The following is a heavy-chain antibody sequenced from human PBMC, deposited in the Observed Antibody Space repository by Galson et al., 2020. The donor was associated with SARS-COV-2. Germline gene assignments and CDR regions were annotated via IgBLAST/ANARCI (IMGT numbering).Heavy chain of an antibody. CDR2: ISYDGSNK. Sequence: GESLKISCAAFGFTFSASPMHWVRQAPGKGLEWVAVISYDGSNKYYAGSVKGRFTISRDNSKNTLYLQMNSLRAEDMAMYYCARDGIGYCSSTSCIPYYFDFWGQGTLVTVSS. D-gene: IGHD2-2*01. CDR1: GFTFSASP. CDR3: ARDGIGYCSSTSCIPYYFDF. J-gene: IGHJ4*02. V-gene: IGHV3-30-3*01.